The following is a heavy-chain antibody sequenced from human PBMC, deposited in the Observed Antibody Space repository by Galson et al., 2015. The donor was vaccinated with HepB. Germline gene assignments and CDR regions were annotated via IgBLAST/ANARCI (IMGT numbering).Heavy chain of an antibody. J-gene: IGHJ4*02. CDR1: GFTFSSYG. V-gene: IGHV3-30*18. Sequence: SLRLSCAASGFTFSSYGMHWVRQAPGKGLEWVAVISYDGSNKYYADSVKGRFTISRDNSKNTLYLQMNSLRAEDTAVYYCAKDQGSGSYWGDFDYWGQGTLVTVSS. CDR2: ISYDGSNK. D-gene: IGHD1-26*01. CDR3: AKDQGSGSYWGDFDY.